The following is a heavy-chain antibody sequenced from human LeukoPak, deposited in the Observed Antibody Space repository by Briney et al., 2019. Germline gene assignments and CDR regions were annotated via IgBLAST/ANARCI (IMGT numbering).Heavy chain of an antibody. D-gene: IGHD3-22*01. CDR2: IIPILGIA. CDR1: GGTFISYA. J-gene: IGHJ4*02. CDR3: ARAGLYYDSSGALGY. V-gene: IGHV1-69*04. Sequence: SVKVSCKASGGTFISYAISWVRQAPGQGLEWMGRIIPILGIANYAQKFQGRVTITADKSTSTAYMELSSLRSEDTAVYYCARAGLYYDSSGALGYWGQGTLVTVSS.